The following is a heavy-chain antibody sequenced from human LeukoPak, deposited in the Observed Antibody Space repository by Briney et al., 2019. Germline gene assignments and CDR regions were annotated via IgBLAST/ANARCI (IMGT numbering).Heavy chain of an antibody. Sequence: GESLKISCKGSGYSFTSYWIGWVRQMPGKGLEWMGIIYPGDSDTRYSPSFQGQVTISADKSISTAYLQWSSLKASDTAMYYCASKTGDCTNGVCGDAFDIWGQGTMVTVSP. CDR3: ASKTGDCTNGVCGDAFDI. D-gene: IGHD2-8*01. V-gene: IGHV5-51*01. CDR1: GYSFTSYW. J-gene: IGHJ3*02. CDR2: IYPGDSDT.